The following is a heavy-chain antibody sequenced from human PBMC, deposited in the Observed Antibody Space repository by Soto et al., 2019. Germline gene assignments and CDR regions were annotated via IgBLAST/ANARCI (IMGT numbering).Heavy chain of an antibody. CDR1: GYSFTSYW. V-gene: IGHV5-51*01. D-gene: IGHD6-13*01. CDR2: IYPGDSDT. CDR3: ARHRSLAAAGSYYYYGMDV. Sequence: GESLKISCKGSGYSFTSYWIGWVRQMPGKGLEWMGIIYPGDSDTRYSPSFQGQVTISADKSISTAYLQWSSLKASDTAMYYCARHRSLAAAGSYYYYGMDVWGQGTTVTVSS. J-gene: IGHJ6*02.